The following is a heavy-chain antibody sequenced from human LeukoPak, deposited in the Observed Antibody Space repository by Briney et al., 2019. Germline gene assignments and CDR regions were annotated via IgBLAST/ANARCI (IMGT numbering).Heavy chain of an antibody. J-gene: IGHJ4*02. CDR3: ARQNDFRLDY. CDR2: VYPGDSDT. CDR1: GSTFSSYW. D-gene: IGHD3-3*01. Sequence: GASLKISCQGSGSTFSSYWIGWVRQLPGKGLEWMGIVYPGDSDTRYSPSLQGQVTISVDTSIGTAYLQWSSLKASDTAIYYCARQNDFRLDYWGQGTLVTVSS. V-gene: IGHV5-51*01.